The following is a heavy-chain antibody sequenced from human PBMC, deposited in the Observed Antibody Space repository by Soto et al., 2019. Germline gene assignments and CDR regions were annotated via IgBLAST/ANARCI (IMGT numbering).Heavy chain of an antibody. CDR1: GYTFNNHA. J-gene: IGHJ6*02. D-gene: IGHD6-13*01. V-gene: IGHV1-3*01. CDR2: INAGNGNT. Sequence: QVQLVQSGAEVKKPGASVKVSCKASGYTFNNHAIHWVRQAPGQRLEWMGWINAGNGNTKYSQKFQGRVTITRDTSASTAYMVLSSLRSEDTAVYYCARGYQPLDVWGQGTTVTVSS. CDR3: ARGYQPLDV.